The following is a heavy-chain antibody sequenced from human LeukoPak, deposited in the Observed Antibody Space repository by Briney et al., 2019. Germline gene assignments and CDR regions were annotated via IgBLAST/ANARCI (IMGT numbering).Heavy chain of an antibody. CDR1: GFTFSSYW. J-gene: IGHJ3*02. V-gene: IGHV3-66*01. D-gene: IGHD2-8*01. CDR3: ARESHGHAFDI. CDR2: IYSGGST. Sequence: GGSLRLSCAASGFTFSSYWMHWVRQAPGKGLEWVSVIYSGGSTYYADSVKGRFTISRDNSKNTLYLQMNSLRAEDTAVYYCARESHGHAFDIWGQGTMVTVSS.